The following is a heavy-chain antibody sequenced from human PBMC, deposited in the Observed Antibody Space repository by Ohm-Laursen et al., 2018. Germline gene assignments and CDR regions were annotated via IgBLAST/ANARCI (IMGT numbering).Heavy chain of an antibody. D-gene: IGHD2-8*01. Sequence: LSLTCAASGFTFSSYGMHWVRQAPGKGLEWMAVISYDGSNKYYADSVKGRFTISRDNSKNTLYLQMNSLRAEDTAVYYCAKVLMVYAPPPYYYYGMDVWGQGTTVTVSS. CDR3: AKVLMVYAPPPYYYYGMDV. CDR2: ISYDGSNK. CDR1: GFTFSSYG. V-gene: IGHV3-30*18. J-gene: IGHJ6*02.